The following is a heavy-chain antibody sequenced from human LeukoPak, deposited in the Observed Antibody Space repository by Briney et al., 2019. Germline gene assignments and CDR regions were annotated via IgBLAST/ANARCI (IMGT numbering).Heavy chain of an antibody. J-gene: IGHJ4*02. V-gene: IGHV4-39*01. Sequence: PSETLSLTCTVSGGSISSNAYYWAWIRHPPGKGLEWIGSIYSSVSTYYNPSLKSRVTISVDTSKNQFSLRLSSVTAADTALYYCAYSGSYGHLGYWGQGIPVTVSS. CDR3: AYSGSYGHLGY. CDR2: IYSSVST. CDR1: GGSISSNAYY. D-gene: IGHD1-26*01.